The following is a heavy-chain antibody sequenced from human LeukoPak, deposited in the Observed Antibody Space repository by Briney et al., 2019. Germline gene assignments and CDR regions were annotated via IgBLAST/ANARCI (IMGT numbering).Heavy chain of an antibody. CDR2: MNPNSGNT. CDR3: ARGNSPRRKGPLYYYGMDA. CDR1: GYTFTSYD. D-gene: IGHD1-1*01. Sequence: ASVKVSCKASGYTFTSYDINWVRQATGQGLEWMGWMNPNSGNTGYAQKFQGRVTMTRNTSISTAYMELSSLRSEDTAVYYCARGNSPRRKGPLYYYGMDAWSQGTTVTVSS. V-gene: IGHV1-8*01. J-gene: IGHJ6*02.